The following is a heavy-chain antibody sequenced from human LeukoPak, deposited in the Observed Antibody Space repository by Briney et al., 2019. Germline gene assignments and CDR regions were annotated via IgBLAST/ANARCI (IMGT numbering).Heavy chain of an antibody. CDR1: GYNFISYY. CDR2: INPSGGST. J-gene: IGHJ6*02. Sequence: ASVKVSCKASGYNFISYYMHWVRQAPGQGLEWMGIINPSGGSTSYAQKFQDRVTMTRDTSTSTVYMELSSLKSEDTAVYYCAREDVVLVDAVRYYHYGMDVWGQGTTVTVSS. D-gene: IGHD2-8*01. CDR3: AREDVVLVDAVRYYHYGMDV. V-gene: IGHV1-46*01.